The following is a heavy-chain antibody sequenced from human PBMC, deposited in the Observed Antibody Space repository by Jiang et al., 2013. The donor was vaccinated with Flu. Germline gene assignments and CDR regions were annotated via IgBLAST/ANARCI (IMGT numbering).Heavy chain of an antibody. D-gene: IGHD3-10*01. CDR2: IFYSGST. J-gene: IGHJ3*02. CDR3: ARRASWEVLGEGAFDI. CDR1: GGSISSSSYY. V-gene: IGHV4-39*01. Sequence: LLKPSETLSLTCTVSGGSISSSSYYWGWIRQPPGKGLEWIGNIFYSGSTYYNPSLRSRVTISVDTSKNQFSLKLTSVTAADTAIYYCARRASWEVLGEGAFDIWGQGTMFTVSS.